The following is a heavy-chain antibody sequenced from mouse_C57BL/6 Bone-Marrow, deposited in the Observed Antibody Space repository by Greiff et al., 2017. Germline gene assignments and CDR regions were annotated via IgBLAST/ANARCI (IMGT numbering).Heavy chain of an antibody. Sequence: VQLQQSGAELVKPGASVKISCKASGYAFSSYWMNWVKQRPGKGLEWIGQIYPGDGDTNYNGKFKGKATLTADKSSSTAYMQLSSLTSEDSAVYFCARGNDYDALFDYWGQGTTLTVSS. J-gene: IGHJ2*01. CDR2: IYPGDGDT. CDR3: ARGNDYDALFDY. V-gene: IGHV1-80*01. D-gene: IGHD2-4*01. CDR1: GYAFSSYW.